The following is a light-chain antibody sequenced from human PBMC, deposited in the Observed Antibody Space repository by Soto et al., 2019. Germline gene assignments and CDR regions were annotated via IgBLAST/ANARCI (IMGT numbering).Light chain of an antibody. V-gene: IGKV1-27*01. CDR3: QKCNSAPLT. J-gene: IGKJ4*01. CDR1: QGISNS. Sequence: DIQMTQSPSSLSASVGDRVTITCRASQGISNSLAWYQQKPGKVPKLLIYTASTLQSGVPSRFSGRGFGTAFTLTITSLQPEDVATYYCQKCNSAPLTFGGGTKVEIK. CDR2: TAS.